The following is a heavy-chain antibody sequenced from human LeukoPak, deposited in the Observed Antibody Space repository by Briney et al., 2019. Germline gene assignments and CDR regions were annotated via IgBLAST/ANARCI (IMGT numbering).Heavy chain of an antibody. D-gene: IGHD3/OR15-3a*01. CDR1: GYTFTSYG. CDR2: INPNSGGT. J-gene: IGHJ4*02. Sequence: ASVKVSCKASGYTFTSYGISWVRQAPGQGLEWMGWINPNSGGTNYAQKFQGRVTMTRDTSISTAYMELSRLRSDDTAVYYCARDRDYYFDYWGQGTLVTVSS. CDR3: ARDRDYYFDY. V-gene: IGHV1-2*02.